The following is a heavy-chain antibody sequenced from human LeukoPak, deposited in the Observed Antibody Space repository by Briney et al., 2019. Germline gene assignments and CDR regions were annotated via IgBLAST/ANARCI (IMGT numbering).Heavy chain of an antibody. CDR2: IIPIFGTA. J-gene: IGHJ5*02. D-gene: IGHD3-10*01. Sequence: ASVKVSCKASGGTFSSYAISWVRQAPGQGLEWMGGIIPIFGTANYAQKFQGRVTITTDESTSTAYMELSSLRSEDTAVYYCARTMVRINWFDPWGQGTLVTVSS. V-gene: IGHV1-69*05. CDR3: ARTMVRINWFDP. CDR1: GGTFSSYA.